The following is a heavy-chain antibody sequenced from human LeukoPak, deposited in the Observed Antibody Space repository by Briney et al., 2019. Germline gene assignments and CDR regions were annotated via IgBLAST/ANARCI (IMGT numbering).Heavy chain of an antibody. J-gene: IGHJ6*02. CDR3: AREDYYGSGSYYKPKQYYYYGMDV. CDR1: GYTFTSYD. V-gene: IGHV1-8*01. D-gene: IGHD3-10*01. CDR2: MNPNSGNT. Sequence: ASVKVSCKASGYTFTSYDINWVRQATGQGLEWMGWMNPNSGNTGYAQKFQGRVTMTRNTSISTAYMELSSLRSEDTAVYYCAREDYYGSGSYYKPKQYYYYGMDVWGQGTTVTVSS.